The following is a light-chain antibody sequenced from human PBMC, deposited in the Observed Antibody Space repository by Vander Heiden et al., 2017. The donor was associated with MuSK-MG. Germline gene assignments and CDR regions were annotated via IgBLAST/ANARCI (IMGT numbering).Light chain of an antibody. V-gene: IGKV4-1*01. J-gene: IGKJ2*01. CDR3: QQYYSTPYT. CDR1: QSVLYSSNNKNY. CDR2: WAS. Sequence: DIVMTQPPDPLAVSLGERATINCKSSQSVLYSSNNKNYLAWYQQKPGQPPKLLMYWASTRESGVPDRFSGSGSGTDFTLTISSLQAEDVAVYYCQQYYSTPYTFGQGTKLEIK.